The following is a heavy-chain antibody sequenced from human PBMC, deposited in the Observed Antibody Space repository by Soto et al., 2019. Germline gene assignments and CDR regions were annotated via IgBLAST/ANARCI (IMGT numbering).Heavy chain of an antibody. D-gene: IGHD2-2*01. V-gene: IGHV3-30-3*01. J-gene: IGHJ4*02. CDR3: ARDLYCSSTSCYFSLVY. CDR2: ISYDGSNK. CDR1: GFTFSSYA. Sequence: VGSLRLSCAASGFTFSSYAMHWVRQAPGKGLEWVAVISYDGSNKYYADSVKGRFTISRDNSKNTLYLQMNSLRAEDTAVYYCARDLYCSSTSCYFSLVYWGQGTLVTVSS.